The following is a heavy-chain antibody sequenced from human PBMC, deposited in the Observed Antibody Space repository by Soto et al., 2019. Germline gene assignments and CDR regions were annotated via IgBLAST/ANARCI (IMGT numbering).Heavy chain of an antibody. J-gene: IGHJ4*02. Sequence: GCSVRLCGASCGFIVSGGAMSLERQARGEGQEWVSVISGSGGSTYYADSVKGRFTITRDNSKNKLYLQLKRLSAEAEDVYVCVKAQPSVGKAAGTPDYWGQGTLVTVSS. CDR1: GFIVSGGA. V-gene: IGHV3-23*01. CDR3: VKAQPSVGKAAGTPDY. CDR2: ISGSGGST. D-gene: IGHD6-13*01.